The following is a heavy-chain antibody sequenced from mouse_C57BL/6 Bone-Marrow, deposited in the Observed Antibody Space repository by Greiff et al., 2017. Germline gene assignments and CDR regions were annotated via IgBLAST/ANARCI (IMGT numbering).Heavy chain of an antibody. V-gene: IGHV1-26*01. Sequence: VQLQQSGPELVKPGASVKISCKASGYTFTDYYMNWVKQSHGKSLEWIGDLNPNNGGTSYNQKFKGKATLTVDKSSSTAYMELRSLTSEDSAVYYCARKASSGPAWFAYWGQGTLVTVSA. CDR2: LNPNNGGT. CDR1: GYTFTDYY. J-gene: IGHJ3*01. D-gene: IGHD3-2*02. CDR3: ARKASSGPAWFAY.